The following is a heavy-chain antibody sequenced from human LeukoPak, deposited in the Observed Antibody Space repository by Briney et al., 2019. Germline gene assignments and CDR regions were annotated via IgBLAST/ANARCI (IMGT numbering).Heavy chain of an antibody. CDR3: AKGAGSSRRNWFDP. CDR1: GFTFSSYG. V-gene: IGHV3-30*18. CDR2: ISYDGSNK. Sequence: GRSLRLSCAASGFTFSSYGMHWVRQAPGKGLEWVAVISYDGSNKYYADSVKGRFTISGDNSKNTLYLQMNSLRAEDTAVYYCAKGAGSSRRNWFDPWGQGTLVTVSS. J-gene: IGHJ5*02. D-gene: IGHD6-13*01.